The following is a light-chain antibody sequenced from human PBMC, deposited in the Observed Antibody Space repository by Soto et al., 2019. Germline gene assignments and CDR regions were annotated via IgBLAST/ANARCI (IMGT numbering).Light chain of an antibody. V-gene: IGKV3-20*01. J-gene: IGKJ4*01. CDR2: GAS. CDR3: QQYGSSPLLT. CDR1: QSVSGSY. Sequence: EIVLTQSPGTLSLSPGERATLSCRASQSVSGSYLVWYQHKPGQAPRLLIYGASSRATGIPDRFSGSGSGTDFTLTISRLEPEAFAVYYCQQYGSSPLLTFGGGTKVEIK.